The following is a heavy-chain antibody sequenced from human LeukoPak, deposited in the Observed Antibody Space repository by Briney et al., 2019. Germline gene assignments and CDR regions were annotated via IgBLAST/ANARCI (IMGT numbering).Heavy chain of an antibody. J-gene: IGHJ5*02. CDR2: INHSGST. CDR3: AGIGYCSSTSCPSEFDP. D-gene: IGHD2-2*01. V-gene: IGHV4-39*07. CDR1: GGSISSSSYY. Sequence: SETLSLTCTVSGGSISSSSYYWSWIRQPPGKGLEWIGEINHSGSTNYNPSLKSRVTISVDTSKNQFSLKLSSVTAADTAVYYCAGIGYCSSTSCPSEFDPWGQGTLVTVSS.